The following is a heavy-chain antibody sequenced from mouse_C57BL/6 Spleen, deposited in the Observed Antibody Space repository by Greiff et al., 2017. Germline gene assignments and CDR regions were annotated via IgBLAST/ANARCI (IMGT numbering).Heavy chain of an antibody. D-gene: IGHD4-1*01. Sequence: QVQLQQPGAELVRPGSSVKLSCKASGYTFTSSWMDWVKQRPGQGLEWIGNIYPSDSETHYNQKFKDKATLTVDKSSSTAYMQLSSLTSEYSAVYYCARKELGRYYYAMDYWGQGTSVTVST. V-gene: IGHV1-61*01. CDR3: ARKELGRYYYAMDY. J-gene: IGHJ4*01. CDR2: IYPSDSET. CDR1: GYTFTSSW.